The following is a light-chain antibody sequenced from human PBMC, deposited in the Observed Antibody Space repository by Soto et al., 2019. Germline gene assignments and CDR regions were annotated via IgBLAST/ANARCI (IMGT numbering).Light chain of an antibody. J-gene: IGKJ4*01. CDR3: QQYGSSPLT. CDR2: GAS. V-gene: IGKV3-20*01. Sequence: EIVLTQSPGTLSLSPGERATLSCRASQSVSSSYLARYQQKPGQAPRLLIYGASRRATGIPARFSGSGSGTEFTLTISRLEPEDFAVYFCQQYGSSPLTFGGGTKVEIK. CDR1: QSVSSSY.